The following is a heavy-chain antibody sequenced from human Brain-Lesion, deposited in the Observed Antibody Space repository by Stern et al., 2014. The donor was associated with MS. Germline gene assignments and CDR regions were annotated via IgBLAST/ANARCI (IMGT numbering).Heavy chain of an antibody. CDR3: AGEEDIRYCSGGSCTGNWFDP. D-gene: IGHD2-15*01. Sequence: QLQLQESGPGLVKPSETLSLTCTVAGGSVSSTSYAWAWIRQPPGKGLEWIGTIYYSGDTYYSPSLKSRLTISLDTSQNPFSLQLRSGTAADTAVYYCAGEEDIRYCSGGSCTGNWFDPWGQGTLVTVSS. CDR2: IYYSGDT. J-gene: IGHJ5*02. CDR1: GGSVSSTSYA. V-gene: IGHV4-39*01.